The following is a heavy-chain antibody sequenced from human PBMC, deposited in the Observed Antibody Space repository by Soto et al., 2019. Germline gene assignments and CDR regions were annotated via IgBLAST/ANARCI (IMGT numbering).Heavy chain of an antibody. D-gene: IGHD5-12*01. CDR3: KRDVVASSPPGADY. V-gene: IGHV3-23*01. CDR1: GFMFSNYP. J-gene: IGHJ4*02. Sequence: EVQLLASGGDLVRPGGSLRLSCAGSGFMFSNYPMSWVRQAPGKGPEWVAAIKAAGGDTYYADSVKGRCTISRDNFNDMLYLQMNSLTVEDTAMYYCKRDVVASSPPGADYWGQGTLVTVSS. CDR2: IKAAGGDT.